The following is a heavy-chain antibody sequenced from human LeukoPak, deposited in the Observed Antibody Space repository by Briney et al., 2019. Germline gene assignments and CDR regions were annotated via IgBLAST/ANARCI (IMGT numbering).Heavy chain of an antibody. V-gene: IGHV3-30*18. CDR2: ISYDGSNK. D-gene: IGHD3-9*01. CDR1: GFTFSNYG. CDR3: AKVSPYYDILTGSRMDV. J-gene: IGHJ6*02. Sequence: GGSLRLSCAASGFTFSNYGMHWVRQAPGKGLEWVAVISYDGSNKYYADSVKGRFTISRDNSKNTLYLQMNSLRAEDTAVYYCAKVSPYYDILTGSRMDVWGQGTTVTVSS.